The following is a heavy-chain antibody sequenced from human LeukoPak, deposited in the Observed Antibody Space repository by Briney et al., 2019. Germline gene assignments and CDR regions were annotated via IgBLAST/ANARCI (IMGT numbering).Heavy chain of an antibody. CDR3: ARDPRGSYSEYFQH. V-gene: IGHV1-69*13. D-gene: IGHD1-26*01. Sequence: ASVKVSCKASGGTFSSYAISWVRQAPGQGLEWMGGIIPIFGTANYAQKFQGRVTITADESTSTAYMELSSLRSEDTAVYYCARDPRGSYSEYFQHWARAPWSPSPQ. J-gene: IGHJ1*01. CDR1: GGTFSSYA. CDR2: IIPIFGTA.